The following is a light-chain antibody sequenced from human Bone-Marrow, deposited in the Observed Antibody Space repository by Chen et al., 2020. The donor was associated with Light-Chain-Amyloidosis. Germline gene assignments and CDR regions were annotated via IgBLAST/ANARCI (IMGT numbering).Light chain of an antibody. V-gene: IGLV3-1*01. CDR2: QDS. CDR3: QAWDRSTGVV. Sequence: SYELTQPPSVSVSPGQTASITCSGDKLGDKYACWYQQKPGQSPVLVIYQDSKRPSGIPERFSGSNSGNTATLTISGTQAMDEADYDCQAWDRSTGVVGGGGTKLTVI. CDR1: KLGDKY. J-gene: IGLJ2*01.